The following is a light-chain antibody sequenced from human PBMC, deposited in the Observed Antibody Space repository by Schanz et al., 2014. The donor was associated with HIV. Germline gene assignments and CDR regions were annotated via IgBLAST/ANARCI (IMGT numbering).Light chain of an antibody. CDR2: EIS. J-gene: IGLJ2*01. CDR3: SSYAGTTTVVV. Sequence: QSALTQPPSASGSPGQSVTISCTGTSSDVGGYNYVSWYQQHPGKAPKLMIYEISKWPSGVSNRFSGSKSGNTASLTISGLQAEDEADYYCSSYAGTTTVVVFGGGTKLTVL. V-gene: IGLV2-23*02. CDR1: SSDVGGYNY.